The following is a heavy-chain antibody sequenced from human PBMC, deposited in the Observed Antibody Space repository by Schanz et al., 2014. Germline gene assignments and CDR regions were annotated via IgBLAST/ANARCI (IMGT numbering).Heavy chain of an antibody. CDR2: ISHDGYST. D-gene: IGHD1-20*01. CDR3: ANNWNLDY. V-gene: IGHV3-64*04. Sequence: VQLVESGGGLVQPGGSLRLSCSASGFTFSIYAMHWVRQAPGKGLEYVSAISHDGYSTYYADSVKGRFTISRDNSKNTLYLQMNSLRAGDAAVYYCANNWNLDYWGQGTLVTVSS. CDR1: GFTFSIYA. J-gene: IGHJ4*02.